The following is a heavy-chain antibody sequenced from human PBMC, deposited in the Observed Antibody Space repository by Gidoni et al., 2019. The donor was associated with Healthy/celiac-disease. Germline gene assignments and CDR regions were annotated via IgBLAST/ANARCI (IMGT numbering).Heavy chain of an antibody. CDR3: ARILYSSGWYVDY. D-gene: IGHD6-19*01. J-gene: IGHJ4*02. CDR2: IFSNDEK. Sequence: QVTLKESGPVLVKRTETRTLTCTVSGFSLSNARMGVSWIRQPPGRALEWLAHIFSNDEKSYSTSLKRRLTISKATSTSQVVLTMTNMDPVDTATYYCARILYSSGWYVDYWGQGTLVTVSS. V-gene: IGHV2-26*01. CDR1: GFSLSNARMG.